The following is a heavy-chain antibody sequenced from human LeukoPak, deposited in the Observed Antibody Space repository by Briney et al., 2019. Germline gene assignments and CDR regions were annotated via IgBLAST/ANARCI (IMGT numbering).Heavy chain of an antibody. D-gene: IGHD2-8*01. CDR2: ISGSGGST. CDR3: AKDVAAAYIVLMVYAMIDAFDI. V-gene: IGHV3-23*01. J-gene: IGHJ3*02. CDR1: GFTFSSYS. Sequence: GGSLRLSCAASGFTFSSYSMNWVRQAPGKGLEWVSAISGSGGSTYYADSVKGRFTISRDNSKNTLYLQMNSLRAEDTAVYYCAKDVAAAYIVLMVYAMIDAFDIWGQGTTVTVSS.